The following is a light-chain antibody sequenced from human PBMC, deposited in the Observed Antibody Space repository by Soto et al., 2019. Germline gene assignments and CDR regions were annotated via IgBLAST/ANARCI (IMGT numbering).Light chain of an antibody. CDR2: DAS. Sequence: EVVLTQSPGTLSLSPGERATLSCRTSQTVSSSFLAWYQQKPGQAPRLLMFDASNRATDIPDRFSGSGSGTDLTLTIGRLEPEDFAVYYCQQFGSLGTFGQGTKVEIK. CDR1: QTVSSSF. J-gene: IGKJ1*01. CDR3: QQFGSLGT. V-gene: IGKV3-20*01.